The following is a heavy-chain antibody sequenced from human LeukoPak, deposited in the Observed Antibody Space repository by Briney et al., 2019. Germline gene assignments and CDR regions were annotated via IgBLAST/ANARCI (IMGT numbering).Heavy chain of an antibody. CDR3: ARHDYGGNSDGMDV. Sequence: PSETLSLTCTVSGGSISSSSYYWGWIRQPPGKGLEWIGSIYYSGSTHYNPSLKSRVTISVDTSKNQFSLKLSSVTAADTAVYYCARHDYGGNSDGMDVWGQGTTVTVSS. CDR1: GGSISSSSYY. CDR2: IYYSGST. V-gene: IGHV4-39*07. J-gene: IGHJ6*02. D-gene: IGHD4-23*01.